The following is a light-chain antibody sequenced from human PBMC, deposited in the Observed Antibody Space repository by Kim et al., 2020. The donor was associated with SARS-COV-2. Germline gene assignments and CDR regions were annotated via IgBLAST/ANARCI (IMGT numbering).Light chain of an antibody. CDR1: QDIGND. Sequence: SSVGDRVTTTCRASQDIGNDLCWYQHSTVRAPQRLIYGASNLRSGVPSRFSGSGSETEFTLTINSLQPEDFATYFCLQHRTYPITFGQGTRLEIK. V-gene: IGKV1-17*01. CDR2: GAS. CDR3: LQHRTYPIT. J-gene: IGKJ5*01.